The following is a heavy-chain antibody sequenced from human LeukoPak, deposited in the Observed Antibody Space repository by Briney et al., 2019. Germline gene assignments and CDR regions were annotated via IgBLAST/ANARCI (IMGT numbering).Heavy chain of an antibody. V-gene: IGHV3-30*18. CDR2: ISYDGSNK. D-gene: IGHD2-15*01. CDR1: GFTFSSYG. CDR3: AKARPRNCSGAACYHYFDY. J-gene: IGHJ4*02. Sequence: GGSLRLSCAASGFTFSSYGMHCVRQAPGKGLEWMAVISYDGSNKYYADSVKGRFTISRDNSENTLYLQVNSLRAEDTAVYYCAKARPRNCSGAACYHYFDYWGQGTLVTVSS.